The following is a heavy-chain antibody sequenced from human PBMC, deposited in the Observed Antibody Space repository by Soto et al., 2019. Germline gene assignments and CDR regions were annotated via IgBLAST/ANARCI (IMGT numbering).Heavy chain of an antibody. J-gene: IGHJ6*02. CDR1: GFSFSSYA. D-gene: IGHD1-26*01. Sequence: EVQLLESGGGLGQPGGSLRLSCAASGFSFSSYAMTWVRQAPGRGLEWVSAISGSGSPTYYADSVKGRFTISRDNSKNTLYLPMNSLRADDTAVYYCVRDTSGGTDNYYYGMDVWGQGTTVTVSS. CDR2: ISGSGSPT. V-gene: IGHV3-23*01. CDR3: VRDTSGGTDNYYYGMDV.